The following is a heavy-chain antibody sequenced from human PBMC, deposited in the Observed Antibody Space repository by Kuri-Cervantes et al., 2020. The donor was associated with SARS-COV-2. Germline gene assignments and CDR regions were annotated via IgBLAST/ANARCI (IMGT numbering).Heavy chain of an antibody. J-gene: IGHJ4*02. V-gene: IGHV1-18*04. CDR2: ISGYNGNT. Sequence: ASVKVSCKASGYTFTSYGISWVRQAPGQGLERMGWISGYNGNTNYAQKLQGRVTMTTDTSTSTADMELRSLRSDDTAVYYCARDHRMITFGGVIDHFDYWGQGTLVTVSS. D-gene: IGHD3-16*02. CDR1: GYTFTSYG. CDR3: ARDHRMITFGGVIDHFDY.